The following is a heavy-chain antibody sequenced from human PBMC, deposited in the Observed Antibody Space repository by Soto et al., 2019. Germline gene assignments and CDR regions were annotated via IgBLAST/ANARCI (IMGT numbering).Heavy chain of an antibody. Sequence: GGSLRLSCAASGFTFSSYWMSWVRQAPGKGLEWVANIKQDGSEKYYVDSVKGRFTISRDNAKNPLYLQMNSLRAEDTAVYYCARDRGYDFWSGYYRGDFDYWGQGTLVTVSS. D-gene: IGHD3-3*01. J-gene: IGHJ4*02. CDR2: IKQDGSEK. CDR3: ARDRGYDFWSGYYRGDFDY. V-gene: IGHV3-7*03. CDR1: GFTFSSYW.